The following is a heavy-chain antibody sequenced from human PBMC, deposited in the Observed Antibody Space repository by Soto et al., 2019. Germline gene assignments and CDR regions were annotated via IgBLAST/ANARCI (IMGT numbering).Heavy chain of an antibody. D-gene: IGHD2-2*01. CDR2: ITSSGDKT. Sequence: EVQLLESGGDLVQPGGSLRLSCAASGFSLNNFAMAWVRQAPGKGLEWVSTITSSGDKTSYAGSVKGRFIISRDNSKNMLYLQMNSLRVEDTALYYCARECASTSCSVWRDWGQGTLVTVSS. V-gene: IGHV3-23*01. J-gene: IGHJ4*02. CDR1: GFSLNNFA. CDR3: ARECASTSCSVWRD.